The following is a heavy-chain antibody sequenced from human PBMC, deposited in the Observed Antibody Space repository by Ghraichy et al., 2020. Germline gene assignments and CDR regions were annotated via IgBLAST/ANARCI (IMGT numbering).Heavy chain of an antibody. D-gene: IGHD1-26*01. J-gene: IGHJ6*01. CDR2: IYYSGST. Sequence: ESLNISCTVSGGSISSYYWSWIRQPPGKGLEWIGYIYYSGSTNYNPSLKSRVTISVDTSKNQFSLKLSSVTAADTAVYYCARSGTVYPTYYYGMDVWGKGPRSPSPQ. CDR1: GGSISSYY. CDR3: ARSGTVYPTYYYGMDV. V-gene: IGHV4-59*01.